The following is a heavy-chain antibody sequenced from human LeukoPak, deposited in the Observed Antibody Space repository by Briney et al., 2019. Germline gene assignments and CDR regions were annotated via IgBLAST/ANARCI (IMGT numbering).Heavy chain of an antibody. V-gene: IGHV3-30*02. Sequence: GGSLRLSCAASGFTFSSYGMHWVRQAPGKGLEWVAFIRYDGSNKYYADSVKGRFTISRDNSKNTLYLQMNSLRAEDTAVYYCARDFLSNNYYGSGSYGHWGQGTLVTVSS. CDR3: ARDFLSNNYYGSGSYGH. CDR2: IRYDGSNK. J-gene: IGHJ4*02. D-gene: IGHD3-10*01. CDR1: GFTFSSYG.